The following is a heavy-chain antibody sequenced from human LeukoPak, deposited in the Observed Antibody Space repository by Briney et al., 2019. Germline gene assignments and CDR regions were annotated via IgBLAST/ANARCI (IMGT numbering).Heavy chain of an antibody. CDR3: ARDSGADCSSTSCYRRNWFDP. Sequence: ASVKVSCKASGYTFTGYYMHWVRQAPGRGLEWMGWINPNSGGTNYAQKFQGRVTMTRDTSISTAYMELSRLRSDDTAVYYCARDSGADCSSTSCYRRNWFDPWGQGTLVTVSS. CDR1: GYTFTGYY. CDR2: INPNSGGT. D-gene: IGHD2-2*01. J-gene: IGHJ5*02. V-gene: IGHV1-2*02.